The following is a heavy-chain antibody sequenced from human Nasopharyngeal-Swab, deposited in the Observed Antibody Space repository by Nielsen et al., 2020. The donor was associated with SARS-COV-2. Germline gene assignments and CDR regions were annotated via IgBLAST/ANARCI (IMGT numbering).Heavy chain of an antibody. J-gene: IGHJ4*02. V-gene: IGHV3-30-3*01. Sequence: GESLKISCAASGFTFSSYAMHWVRQAPGKGLEWVAVISYDGSNKYYADSVKGRFTISRDNSKNTLYLQMNSLSAEDTAVYYCARDFATAMVILDYWGQGTLVTVSS. CDR3: ARDFATAMVILDY. CDR2: ISYDGSNK. CDR1: GFTFSSYA. D-gene: IGHD5-18*01.